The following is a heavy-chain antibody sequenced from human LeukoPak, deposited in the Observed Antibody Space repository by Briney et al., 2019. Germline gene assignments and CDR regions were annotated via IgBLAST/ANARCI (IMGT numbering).Heavy chain of an antibody. CDR1: GCSISTYY. Sequence: PSETLSLTCTVSGCSISTYYWSWIRRPPGKGLEWIAYIHASGRTNDNPSLKSRITISVDTSKNQFSLKLSSVTAADTAVYYCARHDAGIAARPFDNWGQGTLVTVSS. D-gene: IGHD6-6*01. CDR2: IHASGRT. CDR3: ARHDAGIAARPFDN. J-gene: IGHJ4*02. V-gene: IGHV4-4*09.